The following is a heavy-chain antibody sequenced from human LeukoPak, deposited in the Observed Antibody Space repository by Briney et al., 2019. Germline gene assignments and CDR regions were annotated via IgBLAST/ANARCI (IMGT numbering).Heavy chain of an antibody. V-gene: IGHV4-59*12. Sequence: SETRSLTCTVSGGSISSYYWSWIRQPPGKGLEWIGYIYYSGSTNYNPSLKSRVTISVDRSKNQFSLKLSSVTAADTAVYYCARCPMVRGVFDYWGQGTLVTVSS. CDR1: GGSISSYY. CDR3: ARCPMVRGVFDY. J-gene: IGHJ4*02. D-gene: IGHD3-10*01. CDR2: IYYSGST.